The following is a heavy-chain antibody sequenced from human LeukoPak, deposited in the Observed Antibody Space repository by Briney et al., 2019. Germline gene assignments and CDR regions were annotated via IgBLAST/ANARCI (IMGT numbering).Heavy chain of an antibody. D-gene: IGHD2-2*01. CDR2: IRGSGVST. V-gene: IGHV3-23*01. J-gene: IGHJ4*02. CDR3: AKGGAGYCSSTSCLYYFDY. Sequence: GGSLRLSCAASGFTFSSYAMCWIRQAPGKGLEWVSGIRGSGVSTYYADSVKGRFTISRDNSKNTLHLQMNSLRAEDTAVYYCAKGGAGYCSSTSCLYYFDYWGQGTLVTVSS. CDR1: GFTFSSYA.